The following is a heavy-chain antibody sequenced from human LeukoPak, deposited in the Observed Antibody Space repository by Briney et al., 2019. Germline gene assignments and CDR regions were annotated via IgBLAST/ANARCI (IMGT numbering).Heavy chain of an antibody. CDR1: GFTFSSYA. D-gene: IGHD3-10*01. Sequence: GGSLRLSCAASGFTFSSYAMHWVRQAPGKGLEWVAVISYDGSNKYYADSVKGRFTISRDNSKNTLYLQMNSLRAEDTAVYYCAKDLQIMVRGVITNYWGQGTLVTVSS. CDR2: ISYDGSNK. CDR3: AKDLQIMVRGVITNY. J-gene: IGHJ4*02. V-gene: IGHV3-30*04.